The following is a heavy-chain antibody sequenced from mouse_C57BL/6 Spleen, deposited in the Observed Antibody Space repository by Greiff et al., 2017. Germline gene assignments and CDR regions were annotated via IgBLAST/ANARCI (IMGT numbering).Heavy chain of an antibody. CDR2: IHPNSGST. CDR3: TRGDSNLDY. Sequence: QVQLQQPGAELVKPGASVKLSCKASGYNFTSYCMHWVKQRPGQGLEWIGMIHPNSGSTNYNEKFKSKATLTVDKSSSTAYMQLSSLTSEDSAVYYCTRGDSNLDYWGQGTTLTVSS. D-gene: IGHD2-5*01. J-gene: IGHJ2*01. V-gene: IGHV1-64*01. CDR1: GYNFTSYC.